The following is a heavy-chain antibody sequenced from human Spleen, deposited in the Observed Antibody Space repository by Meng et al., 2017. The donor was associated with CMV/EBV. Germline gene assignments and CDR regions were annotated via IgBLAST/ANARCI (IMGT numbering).Heavy chain of an antibody. Sequence: GESLKISCAVSGFTVSTTYMSWVRQAPGRGLEWVSLIYSGGTSIYYADSVKGRFTISRDDSKNTLYLQMNSLRVEDTAVYYCAKAGNYIWGSYRYDYWGQGTQVTVSS. J-gene: IGHJ4*02. CDR3: AKAGNYIWGSYRYDY. CDR2: IYSGGTSI. D-gene: IGHD3-16*02. V-gene: IGHV3-23*03. CDR1: GFTVSTTY.